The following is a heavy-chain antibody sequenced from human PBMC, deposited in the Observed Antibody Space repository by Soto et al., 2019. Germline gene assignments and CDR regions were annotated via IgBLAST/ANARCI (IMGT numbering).Heavy chain of an antibody. V-gene: IGHV1-46*01. CDR3: ATSYGSGYRAFDY. CDR1: GYTFTSYY. Sequence: GASVKVSCKASGYTFTSYYMHWVRQAPGLGLEWMGRINPILSMSNYAQRFQGRVTMTADKSTSTAYMVLNSLRSEDTAIYYCATSYGSGYRAFDYWGKGALLTVSS. CDR2: INPILSMS. D-gene: IGHD3-10*01. J-gene: IGHJ4*02.